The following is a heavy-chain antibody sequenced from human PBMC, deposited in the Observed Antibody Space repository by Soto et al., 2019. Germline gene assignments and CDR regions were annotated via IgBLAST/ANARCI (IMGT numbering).Heavy chain of an antibody. J-gene: IGHJ6*02. V-gene: IGHV3-30*18. CDR3: AKAVGNLGVYGMDV. CDR2: ISYDGSNK. Sequence: LRLSCAASGFTFSSYGMHWVRQAPGKGLEWVAVISYDGSNKYYADSVKGRFTISRDNSKNTLYLQMNSLRAEDTAVYYCAKAVGNLGVYGMDVWGQGTTVSVS. CDR1: GFTFSSYG. D-gene: IGHD3-16*01.